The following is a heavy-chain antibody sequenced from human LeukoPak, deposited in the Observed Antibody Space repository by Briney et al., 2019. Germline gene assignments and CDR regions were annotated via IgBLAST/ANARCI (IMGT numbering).Heavy chain of an antibody. Sequence: GASVEVSCKASGGTFSSYAISWVRQAPGQGLEWMGGIIPIFGTANYAQKFQGRVTITTDESTSTAYMELSSLRSEDTAVYYCARGGTHSTLFDYWGQGTLVTVSS. D-gene: IGHD2-2*01. CDR3: ARGGTHSTLFDY. CDR2: IIPIFGTA. J-gene: IGHJ4*02. CDR1: GGTFSSYA. V-gene: IGHV1-69*05.